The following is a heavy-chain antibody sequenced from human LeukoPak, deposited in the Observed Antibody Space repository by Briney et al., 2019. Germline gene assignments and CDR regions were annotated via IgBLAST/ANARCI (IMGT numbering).Heavy chain of an antibody. CDR1: GDSVSSGTYY. V-gene: IGHV4-61*02. CDR2: IYRSGST. CDR3: ARSNDNGDYYFDS. Sequence: PSETLSLTCTVSGDSVSSGTYYWSWIRQPAGTGLEWIGRIYRSGSTNYSPSLKSRISMSIDTSKSQFSLKLSSVTAADTAVYYCARSNDNGDYYFDSWGQGTLVTVSS. J-gene: IGHJ4*02. D-gene: IGHD4-17*01.